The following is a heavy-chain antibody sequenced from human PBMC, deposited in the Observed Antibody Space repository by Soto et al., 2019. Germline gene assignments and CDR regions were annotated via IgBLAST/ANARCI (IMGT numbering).Heavy chain of an antibody. Sequence: GGSLRLSCTASGFTFSGYAMHWVRQAPGQGLEWVTVISNDGNNKYYADSVKGRFIISRDNSKSTLYLQINSLTPEDTAMYYCARDYYWNYDYWGQGTLVTVSS. D-gene: IGHD1-7*01. CDR2: ISNDGNNK. J-gene: IGHJ4*02. V-gene: IGHV3-30-3*01. CDR3: ARDYYWNYDY. CDR1: GFTFSGYA.